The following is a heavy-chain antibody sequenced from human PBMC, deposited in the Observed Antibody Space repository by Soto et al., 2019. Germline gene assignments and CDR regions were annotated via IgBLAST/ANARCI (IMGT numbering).Heavy chain of an antibody. CDR2: ILSRGRDI. CDR3: ATLGRADYPHLAP. J-gene: IGHJ5*02. Sequence: QAQLVQSGGGMVHPGRSLRLSCEASGFLFSTSTLNWVRRAPGKGLEWVAEILSRGRDIYYADSVKGRFTVSRDNSKNTLYLQLDRLKSDDTAVSYCATLGRADYPHLAPWGQGTLVTVSS. V-gene: IGHV3-30*14. CDR1: GFLFSTST. D-gene: IGHD4-17*01.